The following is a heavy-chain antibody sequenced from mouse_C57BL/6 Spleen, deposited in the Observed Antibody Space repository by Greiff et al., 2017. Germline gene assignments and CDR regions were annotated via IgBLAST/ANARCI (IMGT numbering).Heavy chain of an antibody. CDR3: ARSPPGFEAMDY. CDR2: IDPSDSET. J-gene: IGHJ4*01. CDR1: GYTFTSYW. V-gene: IGHV1-52*01. Sequence: VQLQQPGAELVRPGSSVKLSCKASGYTFTSYWMHWVKQRPIQGLEWIGNIDPSDSETHYNQKFKDKATLTVDKSSSTAYMQLSSLTSEDSAVYYCARSPPGFEAMDYWGQGTSVTVSS.